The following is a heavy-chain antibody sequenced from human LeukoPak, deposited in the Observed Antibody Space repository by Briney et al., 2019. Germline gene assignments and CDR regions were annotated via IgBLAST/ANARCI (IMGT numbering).Heavy chain of an antibody. CDR3: AREETAGTFDY. CDR1: GFTVSSNY. D-gene: IGHD6-13*01. J-gene: IGHJ4*02. V-gene: IGHV3-53*01. Sequence: GGSLRLSCAASGFTVSSNYMSWVRQAPGKGLEWVSVIYSGGSTYYADSVKGRFTISRDNSKNTLYLQMNSLRAKDTAVYYCAREETAGTFDYWGQGTLVTVSS. CDR2: IYSGGST.